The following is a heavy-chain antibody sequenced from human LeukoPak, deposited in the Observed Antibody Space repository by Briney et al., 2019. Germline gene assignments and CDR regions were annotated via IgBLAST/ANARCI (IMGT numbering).Heavy chain of an antibody. V-gene: IGHV3-33*01. D-gene: IGHD2-15*01. CDR2: IWYDGSNK. J-gene: IGHJ4*02. CDR1: GFTFSTYG. CDR3: ARSVCSGGSCYSYYFDY. Sequence: GGSLRLSCAASGFTFSTYGMHWVRQAPGKGLEWVAVIWYDGSNKYYADSVKGRFTVSRDNSNNTLYLQMNSLRAEDTAVYCCARSVCSGGSCYSYYFDYWGQGTLVTVSS.